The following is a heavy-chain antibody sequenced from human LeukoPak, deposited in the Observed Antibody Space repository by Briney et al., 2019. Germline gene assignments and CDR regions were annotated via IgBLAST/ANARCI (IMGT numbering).Heavy chain of an antibody. CDR2: IIPIFGTA. J-gene: IGHJ4*02. D-gene: IGHD3-9*01. V-gene: IGHV1-69*13. Sequence: SVKVSCKASGYTFTSYGISWVRQAPGQGLEWMGGIIPIFGTANYAQKFQGRVTITADESTSTAYMELSSLRSEDTAVYYCSLSVLTGYYRNYYFDYWGQGTLVTVSS. CDR1: GYTFTSYG. CDR3: SLSVLTGYYRNYYFDY.